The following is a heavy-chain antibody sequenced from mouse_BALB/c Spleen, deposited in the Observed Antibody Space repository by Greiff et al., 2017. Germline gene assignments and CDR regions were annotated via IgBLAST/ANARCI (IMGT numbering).Heavy chain of an antibody. V-gene: IGHV6-6*02. D-gene: IGHD2-2*01. CDR3: TPYGYGRYFDV. CDR1: GFTFSNYW. Sequence: DVKVEESGGGLVQPGGSMKLSCVASGFTFSNYWMNWVRQSPEKGLEWVAEIRLKSNNYATHYAESVKGRFTISRDDSKSSVYLQMNNLRAEDTGIYYCTPYGYGRYFDVWGAGTTVTVSS. J-gene: IGHJ1*01. CDR2: IRLKSNNYAT.